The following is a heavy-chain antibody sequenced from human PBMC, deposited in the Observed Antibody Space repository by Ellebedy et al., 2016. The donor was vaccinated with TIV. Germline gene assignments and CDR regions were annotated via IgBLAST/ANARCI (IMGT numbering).Heavy chain of an antibody. D-gene: IGHD3-16*01. Sequence: GGSLRLXCAASGFTFSSYAMSWVRQAPGKGLEWVSAISGSGGSTYYADSVKGRFTISRDNSKNTLYLQMNSLRAEDTAVYYCAKDQALLGGVDYWGQGTLVTVSS. J-gene: IGHJ4*02. CDR3: AKDQALLGGVDY. V-gene: IGHV3-23*01. CDR1: GFTFSSYA. CDR2: ISGSGGST.